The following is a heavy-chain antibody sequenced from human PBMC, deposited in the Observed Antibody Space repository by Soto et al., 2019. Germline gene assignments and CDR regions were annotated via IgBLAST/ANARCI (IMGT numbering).Heavy chain of an antibody. CDR3: ARDGSRGYDMDV. J-gene: IGHJ6*02. D-gene: IGHD1-1*01. CDR2: ISGSGGST. CDR1: GFTFSSYA. Sequence: GGSLRLSCAASGFTFSSYAMSWVRQAPGKGLEWVSAISGSGGSTYYADSVKGRFTISRDNARNPLFLQMNSLRDEDTAVYYCARDGSRGYDMDVWGQGTTVTVSS. V-gene: IGHV3-23*01.